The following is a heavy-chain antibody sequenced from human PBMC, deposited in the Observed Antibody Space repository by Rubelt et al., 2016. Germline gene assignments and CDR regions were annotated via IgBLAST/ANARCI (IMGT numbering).Heavy chain of an antibody. CDR1: GYAFTGYS. CDR2: INPNTGGT. V-gene: IGHV1-2*06. CDR3: ARGVNGWV. D-gene: IGHD1-26*01. Sequence: QVHLVQSGAEVQKPGASVKVSCKASGYAFTGYSIHWVRQAPGQGLEWMAQINPNTGGTSFAQKFQDRVTMNRETSVSTADMELSRLKANDTAIYYCARGVNGWVWGQGTLVTVSS. J-gene: IGHJ4*02.